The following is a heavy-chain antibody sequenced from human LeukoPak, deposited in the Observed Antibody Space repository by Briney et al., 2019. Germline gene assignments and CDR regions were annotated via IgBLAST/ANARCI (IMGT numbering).Heavy chain of an antibody. V-gene: IGHV3-49*04. J-gene: IGHJ6*02. CDR1: GFNFGDHA. D-gene: IGHD5-18*01. CDR3: SRGPIQLWVHNGVDV. CDR2: IRSKAYRGTT. Sequence: GWSLRLSCTTSGFNFGDHAMTWVRQPPGKGLEWVGFIRSKAYRGTTEYAASVKGRFTISRDDSKSVVYLQMNSLKSEDTAVYYCSRGPIQLWVHNGVDVWGQGTTVTVSS.